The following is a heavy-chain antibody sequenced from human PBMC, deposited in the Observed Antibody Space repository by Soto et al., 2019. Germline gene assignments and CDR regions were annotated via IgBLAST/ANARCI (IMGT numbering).Heavy chain of an antibody. CDR2: INPSGGST. Sequence: GESLKISCKGSGYSFTSYYMHWVRQAPGQGLEWMGIINPSGGSTSYAQKFQGRVTMTRDTSTSTVYMELSSLRSEDTAVYYCARVGRGWGPQIYGMDVWGQGTTVTVSS. D-gene: IGHD7-27*01. V-gene: IGHV1-46*01. CDR3: ARVGRGWGPQIYGMDV. J-gene: IGHJ6*02. CDR1: GYSFTSYY.